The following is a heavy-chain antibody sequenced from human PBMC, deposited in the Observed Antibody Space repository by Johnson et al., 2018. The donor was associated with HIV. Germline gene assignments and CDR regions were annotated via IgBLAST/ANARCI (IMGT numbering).Heavy chain of an antibody. CDR2: ICTAGDT. V-gene: IGHV3-66*02. J-gene: IGHJ3*02. D-gene: IGHD6-19*01. Sequence: VQLVESGGGLVQPGRSLRLSCAASGFTFSSNYMSWVRQAPGNGLDWVSAICTAGDTYYPGSVKGRFTISRDNSKNTLSLQMNSLRAEDTAVYYCAARIAVADDDAFDIWGQGTMVTVSS. CDR1: GFTFSSNY. CDR3: AARIAVADDDAFDI.